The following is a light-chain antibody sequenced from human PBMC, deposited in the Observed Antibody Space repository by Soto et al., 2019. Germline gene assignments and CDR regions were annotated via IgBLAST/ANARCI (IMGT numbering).Light chain of an antibody. J-gene: IGKJ5*01. CDR1: QSVTSN. V-gene: IGKV3-15*01. CDR3: EQRSNWPIT. Sequence: IVMTQSPATLAVSPGERATLSCRASQSVTSNLAWYQQKPGQAPRLLMYGVSTRATGIPARFGGSGSATEFTLTISSLQSEDFAVYYCEQRSNWPITFGQGTRLEIK. CDR2: GVS.